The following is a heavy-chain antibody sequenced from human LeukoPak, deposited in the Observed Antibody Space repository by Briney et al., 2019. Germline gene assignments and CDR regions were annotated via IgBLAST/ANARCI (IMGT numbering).Heavy chain of an antibody. V-gene: IGHV4-39*01. D-gene: IGHD3-3*01. J-gene: IGHJ4*02. CDR1: GGSISSSSYY. Sequence: SGTLSLTCTVSGGSISSSSYYWGWIRQPPGKGLEWIGSIYYSGSTYYNPSLKSRFTISVDTSKNQFSLKPSSVTAADTAVYYCATQFYTITIFGVVTLYYFDYWGQGTLVTVSS. CDR2: IYYSGST. CDR3: ATQFYTITIFGVVTLYYFDY.